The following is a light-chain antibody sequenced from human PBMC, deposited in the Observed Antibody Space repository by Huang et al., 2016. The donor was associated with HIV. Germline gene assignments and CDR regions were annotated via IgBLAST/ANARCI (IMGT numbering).Light chain of an antibody. CDR3: QQYNNWPPLLT. J-gene: IGKJ4*01. V-gene: IGKV3-15*01. Sequence: EIVMTQSPATLSVSPGERVILSCRASASVSSSLAWYQQKPGQPPRLLISGPSPRASGVQPRCSGSGSGTEFTLTISSLQSADFAVYYCQQYNNWPPLLTFGGGTKVEIK. CDR2: GPS. CDR1: ASVSSS.